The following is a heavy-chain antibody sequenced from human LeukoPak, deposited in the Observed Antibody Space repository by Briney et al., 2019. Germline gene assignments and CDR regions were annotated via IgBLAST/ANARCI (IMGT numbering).Heavy chain of an antibody. V-gene: IGHV4-34*01. CDR3: ARQKPSTFRQYGRGRPLDS. CDR1: GGSLSGSY. J-gene: IGHJ4*02. CDR2: INQSGNS. D-gene: IGHD4-11*01. Sequence: SETLSLTCDVNGGSLSGSYWSWIRQSPEKGLEWIGEINQSGNSNYNPSLKSRVTILVDTSKNQFSLKLSSVTAADTAVYYCARQKPSTFRQYGRGRPLDSWGQGTLVTVSS.